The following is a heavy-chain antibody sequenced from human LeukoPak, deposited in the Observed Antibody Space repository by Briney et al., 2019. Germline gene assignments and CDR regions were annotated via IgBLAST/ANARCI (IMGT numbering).Heavy chain of an antibody. V-gene: IGHV3-74*01. CDR1: GFTFSTYW. D-gene: IGHD5-18*01. CDR3: ARDRPGNTAIDY. Sequence: PGGSLRLSCAASGFTFSTYWMHWVRQAPGKGLVWVSRIHSDGRSTSYADSVNGRVTLSRDNAKNTLYLQMNSLRAEETAVYYCARDRPGNTAIDYWGQGTLVTVSS. J-gene: IGHJ4*02. CDR2: IHSDGRST.